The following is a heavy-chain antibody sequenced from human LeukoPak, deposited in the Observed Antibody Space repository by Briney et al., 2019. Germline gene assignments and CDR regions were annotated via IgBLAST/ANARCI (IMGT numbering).Heavy chain of an antibody. D-gene: IGHD6-13*01. J-gene: IGHJ4*02. Sequence: GGSLRLSCATSGFTFSSYPMSCVRQAPGKGLEWVSSISSSSSYIYYADSVKGRFTISRDNAKNSLYLQMNSLRAEDTAVYYCARPYSRSWYANFDYWGQGTLVTVSS. V-gene: IGHV3-21*01. CDR2: ISSSSSYI. CDR3: ARPYSRSWYANFDY. CDR1: GFTFSSYP.